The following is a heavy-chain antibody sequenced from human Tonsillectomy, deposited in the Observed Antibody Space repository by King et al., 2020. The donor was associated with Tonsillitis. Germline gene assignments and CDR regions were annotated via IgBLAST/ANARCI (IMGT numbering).Heavy chain of an antibody. Sequence: QLQESGPGVVKPSETLSLTCTVSGGSISSSDHYWAWIRQPPGKGLEWIGYMYYSRTIFYNPSLKSRITISGGTSENRFSLKLSSVTAADTAVYFCARSVSGSFDYWGQGALVTVSS. CDR1: GGSISSSDHY. D-gene: IGHD1-26*01. CDR3: ARSVSGSFDY. J-gene: IGHJ4*02. CDR2: MYYSRTI. V-gene: IGHV4-39*01.